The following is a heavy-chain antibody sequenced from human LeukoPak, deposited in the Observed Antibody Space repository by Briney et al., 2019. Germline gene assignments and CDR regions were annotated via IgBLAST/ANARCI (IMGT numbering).Heavy chain of an antibody. CDR1: GFTFSTYG. V-gene: IGHV3-23*01. D-gene: IGHD3-10*01. J-gene: IGHJ4*02. CDR3: AKRVRYGSGTYYFDY. Sequence: GGSLRLSCAASGFTFSTYGMSWVRQAPGKGLEWVSAISDSDSDRYYADSLKGRFTISRDNSKNTLYLQMNSLRVEDTALYYCAKRVRYGSGTYYFDYWGQGTLVTVSS. CDR2: ISDSDSDR.